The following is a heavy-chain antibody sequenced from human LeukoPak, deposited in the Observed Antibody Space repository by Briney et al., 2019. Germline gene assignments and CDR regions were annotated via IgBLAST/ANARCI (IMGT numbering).Heavy chain of an antibody. V-gene: IGHV3-7*01. CDR2: IKTDGSEK. J-gene: IGHJ4*02. D-gene: IGHD1-26*01. Sequence: GGSLRLSCAASGFTFSSYWMSWVRQDPRKGLEWVANIKTDGSEKYYVDSVKGRFTISRDNAKNSLYLQMNSLRAEDTAVYYCARDMLGAPSFDYWGQGTLVTVSS. CDR3: ARDMLGAPSFDY. CDR1: GFTFSSYW.